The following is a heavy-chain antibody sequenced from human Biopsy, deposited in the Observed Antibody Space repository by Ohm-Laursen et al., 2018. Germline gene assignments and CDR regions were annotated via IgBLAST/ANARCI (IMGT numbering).Heavy chain of an antibody. D-gene: IGHD5-12*01. CDR2: IKKKSNNDAT. CDR3: TRSTGYGYDY. Sequence: SLRLSCAATGFNLSAFALHWVRQASGRGLEWVGRIKKKSNNDATAYAESMKGRFSIFRDDSKSTSFLQMNSLKIEDTAVCFCTRSTGYGYDYWGQGILVTVSS. J-gene: IGHJ4*02. CDR1: GFNLSAFA. V-gene: IGHV3-73*01.